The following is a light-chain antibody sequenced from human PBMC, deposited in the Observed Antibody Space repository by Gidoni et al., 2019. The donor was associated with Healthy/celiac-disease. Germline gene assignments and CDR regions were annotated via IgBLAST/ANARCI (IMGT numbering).Light chain of an antibody. CDR3: CSYAGSSTWV. CDR1: SSYVGSYNL. V-gene: IGLV2-23*01. J-gene: IGLJ3*02. CDR2: EGS. Sequence: QASLTQPASEAWSPGQSIPISCTGTSSYVGSYNLVSWYQQHPGKAPKLMIYEGSKRPSGVSNRFSGSKSGNTASLTISGLQAEDEADYYCCSYAGSSTWVFGGGTKLTVL.